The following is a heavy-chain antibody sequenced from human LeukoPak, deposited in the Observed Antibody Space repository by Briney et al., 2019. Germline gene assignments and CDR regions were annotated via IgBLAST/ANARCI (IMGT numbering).Heavy chain of an antibody. J-gene: IGHJ4*02. CDR3: AITYCSGGSCYYAPPDY. CDR1: GFTFSSYW. CDR2: IKQDGSEK. D-gene: IGHD2-15*01. Sequence: PGGSLRLSCAASGFTFSSYWMSWVRQAPGKGLEWVANIKQDGSEKYYVDSVKGRFTISRDNAKNSLYLQMNSLRAEDTAVYYCAITYCSGGSCYYAPPDYWGQGTLVTVSS. V-gene: IGHV3-7*01.